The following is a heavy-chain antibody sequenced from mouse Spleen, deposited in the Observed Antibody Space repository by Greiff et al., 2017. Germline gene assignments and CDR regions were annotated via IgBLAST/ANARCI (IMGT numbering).Heavy chain of an antibody. CDR1: GYSITSGYY. D-gene: IGHD1-1*01. CDR2: ISYDGSN. V-gene: IGHV3-6*01. J-gene: IGHJ4*01. Sequence: EVQLQESGPGLVKPSQSLSLTCSVTGYSITSGYYWNWIRQFPGNKLEWMGYISYDGSNNYNPSLKNRISITRDTSKNQFFLKLNSVTTEDTATYYCASIGDYGTLYAMDYWGQGTSVTVSS. CDR3: ASIGDYGTLYAMDY.